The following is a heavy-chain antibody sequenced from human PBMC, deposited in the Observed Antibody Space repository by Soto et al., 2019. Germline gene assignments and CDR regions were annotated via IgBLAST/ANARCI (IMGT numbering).Heavy chain of an antibody. V-gene: IGHV3-21*01. CDR1: GFTFSYYC. CDR2: ISKSSNII. CDR3: ARDGASYSSDWYNNYGMDV. D-gene: IGHD6-13*01. Sequence: GGSLRLSCIGSGFTFSYYCMNWGRLGPGKGLEWVSSISKSSNIISQADSVKGRFTISRDNAKNSVYLHMNSLRAEDTAVYYCARDGASYSSDWYNNYGMDVWGQGTTVTVSS. J-gene: IGHJ6*02.